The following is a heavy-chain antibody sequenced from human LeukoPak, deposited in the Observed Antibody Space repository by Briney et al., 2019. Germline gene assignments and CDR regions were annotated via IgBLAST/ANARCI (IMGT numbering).Heavy chain of an antibody. Sequence: SETLSLTCTVSGGSITSSSYYWGWIRQPPGKGLEWIGSIYYGGSTFYNPSLKSRVTISVDTSKNQFSLNLSSVSAQDRSEYFGARHDRLPSAGRRNCFDPWGHGTLVTVSS. V-gene: IGHV4-39*01. J-gene: IGHJ5*02. CDR3: ARHDRLPSAGRRNCFDP. D-gene: IGHD2-15*01. CDR2: IYYGGST. CDR1: GGSITSSSYY.